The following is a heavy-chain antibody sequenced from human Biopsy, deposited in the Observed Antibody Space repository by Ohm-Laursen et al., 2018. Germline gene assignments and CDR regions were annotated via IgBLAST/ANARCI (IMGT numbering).Heavy chain of an antibody. Sequence: SQRLSCTASGFTFSSYAMSWVRQAPGKGLEWVSAIRSTGGSTYYANSVKGRFTISRDNSKNILFLQVNNLRAEDTAIYYCTKADDFWSPEGYYYYFSGMDVWGQGTTVTVSS. V-gene: IGHV3-23*01. CDR3: TKADDFWSPEGYYYYFSGMDV. CDR2: IRSTGGST. J-gene: IGHJ6*02. CDR1: GFTFSSYA. D-gene: IGHD3-3*01.